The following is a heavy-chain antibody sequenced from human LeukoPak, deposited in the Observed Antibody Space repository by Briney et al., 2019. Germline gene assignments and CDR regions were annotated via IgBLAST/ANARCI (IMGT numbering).Heavy chain of an antibody. CDR2: MYPGDSDT. V-gene: IGHV5-51*03. J-gene: IGHJ3*02. D-gene: IGHD5-24*01. CDR3: ARRDRYNMGAFDI. Sequence: GESLKISCRCSGYSFSTYWVGWVRQVPGKGLEWMGIMYPGDSDTRYSPSFQGQFTISADKSISTAYLQWSSLKASDTAMYYCARRDRYNMGAFDIWGQGTMVTVSS. CDR1: GYSFSTYW.